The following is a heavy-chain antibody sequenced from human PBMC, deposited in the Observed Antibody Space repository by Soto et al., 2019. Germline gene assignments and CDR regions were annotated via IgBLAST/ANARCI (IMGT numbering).Heavy chain of an antibody. CDR3: AKDLRATTSRGVFDI. J-gene: IGHJ3*02. Sequence: PVGSLRLSCAASGFTFSSYAMSWVRQAPGKGLEWVSGISGSGGSTYYADSVKGRFTISRDNSKNTLYLQMNSLRDEDTAVYYCAKDLRATTSRGVFDIWGQGTMVTVSS. V-gene: IGHV3-23*01. CDR2: ISGSGGST. D-gene: IGHD5-12*01. CDR1: GFTFSSYA.